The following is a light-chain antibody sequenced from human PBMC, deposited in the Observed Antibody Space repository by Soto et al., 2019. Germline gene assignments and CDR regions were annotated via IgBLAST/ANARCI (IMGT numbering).Light chain of an antibody. Sequence: EIVLTQSPGTLSFSRGERATLSCRASQTVGSAYLAWYQHKAGQAPRLLIYGTSSRATGIPDRFSGSGSGTDFTLTISRLEPEDFAVYYCQHFGSSQITFGQGTRLEIK. CDR3: QHFGSSQIT. CDR2: GTS. V-gene: IGKV3-20*01. J-gene: IGKJ5*01. CDR1: QTVGSAY.